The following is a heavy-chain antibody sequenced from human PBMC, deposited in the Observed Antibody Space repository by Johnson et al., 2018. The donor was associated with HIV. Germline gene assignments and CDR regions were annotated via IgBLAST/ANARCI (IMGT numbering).Heavy chain of an antibody. V-gene: IGHV3-30*04. Sequence: QVQLVESGGGVVQPGKSVRLSCAASGLNFSDYGFHWVRQAPGKGLEWAAVISFDGSNEYYADSVKGRFTISRDNAKNSLYLQMNSLRAEDTAVYYCARSYSSSSHDAFDIWGQGTMVTVSS. CDR3: ARSYSSSSHDAFDI. CDR2: ISFDGSNE. D-gene: IGHD6-6*01. CDR1: GLNFSDYG. J-gene: IGHJ3*02.